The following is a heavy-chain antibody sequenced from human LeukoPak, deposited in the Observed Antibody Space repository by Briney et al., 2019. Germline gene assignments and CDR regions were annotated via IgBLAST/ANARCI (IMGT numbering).Heavy chain of an antibody. CDR3: ARDGHYDILTGYFQD. J-gene: IGHJ1*01. CDR2: INSGSSTM. V-gene: IGHV3-21*04. Sequence: GGSLRLSCAASGFTFSDSTMNWVRQASGKGLEWVASINSGSSTMHYADSVKGRLTISRDNAKNSLYLQMNSLRAEDTAVYYCARDGHYDILTGYFQDWGQGTLVTVSS. D-gene: IGHD3-9*01. CDR1: GFTFSDST.